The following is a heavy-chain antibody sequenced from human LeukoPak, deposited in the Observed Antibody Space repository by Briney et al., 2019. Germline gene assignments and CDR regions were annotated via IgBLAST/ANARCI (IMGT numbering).Heavy chain of an antibody. D-gene: IGHD3-22*01. J-gene: IGHJ4*02. CDR1: GGSISSYY. CDR2: INHSGST. Sequence: PSETLSLTCTVSGGSISSYYWSWIRQPPGKGLEWIGEINHSGSTNYNPSLKSRVTISVDTSKNQFSLKLSSVTAADTAVYYCARAEAGDSSGYSSYYFDYWGQGTLVTVSS. V-gene: IGHV4-34*01. CDR3: ARAEAGDSSGYSSYYFDY.